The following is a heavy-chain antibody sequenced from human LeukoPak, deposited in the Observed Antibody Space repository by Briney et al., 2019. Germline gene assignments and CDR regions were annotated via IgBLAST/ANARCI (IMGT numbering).Heavy chain of an antibody. D-gene: IGHD6-19*01. CDR3: ARGFDNLGSGWYSY. CDR1: GFNFGSYS. V-gene: IGHV3-23*01. Sequence: PGGSLRLSCAASGFNFGSYSMTWVRQAPGKGLEWVSVMSADSATTFYADSVKGRFTISRDNAKNTVFLQMNSLRAEDTALYYCARGFDNLGSGWYSYWGQGTLVTVSS. J-gene: IGHJ4*02. CDR2: MSADSATT.